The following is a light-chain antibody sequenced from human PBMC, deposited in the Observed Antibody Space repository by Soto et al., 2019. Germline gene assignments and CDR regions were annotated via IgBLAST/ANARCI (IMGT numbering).Light chain of an antibody. Sequence: QSALTQPASVSGSPGQSITISCTGTSSDVGGYNYVSWYQQHPGKAPKLMIYEVSNRPSGVSNRFSGSKSGNTASLTISGLQAEDEADYYCSLYTSSSISLYVFGTGTKVTV. CDR3: SLYTSSSISLYV. CDR1: SSDVGGYNY. V-gene: IGLV2-14*01. J-gene: IGLJ1*01. CDR2: EVS.